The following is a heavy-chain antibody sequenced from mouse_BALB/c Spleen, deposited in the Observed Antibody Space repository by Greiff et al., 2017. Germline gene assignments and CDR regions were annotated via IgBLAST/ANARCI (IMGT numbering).Heavy chain of an antibody. CDR2: IYPGNVNT. CDR1: GYTFTSYY. V-gene: IGHV1S56*01. Sequence: QVQLQQSGPELVKPGASVRISCKASGYTFTSYYIHWVKQRPGQGLEWIGWIYPGNVNTKYNEKFKGKATLTADKSSSTAYMQLSSLTSEDSAVYFCARGLWLLRSPFAYWGQGTLVTVSA. D-gene: IGHD2-3*01. J-gene: IGHJ3*01. CDR3: ARGLWLLRSPFAY.